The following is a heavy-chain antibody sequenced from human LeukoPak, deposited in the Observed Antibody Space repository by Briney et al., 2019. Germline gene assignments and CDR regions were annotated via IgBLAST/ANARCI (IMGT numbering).Heavy chain of an antibody. J-gene: IGHJ4*02. Sequence: QSGGSLRLSCAASGSTFSSYAMSWVRQAPGKGLEWVSAISGSGGSTYYADSVKGRFTISRDNSKNTLYLQMNSLRAEDTAVYYCAKGSVKRNYCSGGSCYSSDYWGQGTLVTVSS. D-gene: IGHD2-15*01. V-gene: IGHV3-23*01. CDR2: ISGSGGST. CDR1: GSTFSSYA. CDR3: AKGSVKRNYCSGGSCYSSDY.